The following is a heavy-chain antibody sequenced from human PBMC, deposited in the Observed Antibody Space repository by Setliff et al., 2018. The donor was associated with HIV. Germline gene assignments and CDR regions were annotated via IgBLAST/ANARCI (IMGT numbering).Heavy chain of an antibody. J-gene: IGHJ6*03. CDR1: AGFTFGDYA. Sequence: SETLSLSCTAAGFTFGDYAMSWIRHHPGKGLEWIGYIHYSGSIYYNPSLKSRVTISVDTSKNQFFLKLSSVTAADTAVYYCARNTGRWPSMDVWGKGTTVTVSS. D-gene: IGHD2-15*01. V-gene: IGHV4-31*02. CDR3: ARNTGRWPSMDV. CDR2: IHYSGSI.